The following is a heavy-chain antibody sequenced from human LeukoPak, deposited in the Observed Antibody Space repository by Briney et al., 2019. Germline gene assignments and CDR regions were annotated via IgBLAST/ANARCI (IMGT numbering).Heavy chain of an antibody. V-gene: IGHV4-59*11. CDR2: IYHTGST. J-gene: IGHJ4*02. D-gene: IGHD4-23*01. Sequence: SETLSLTCNVSGGSLSSHYWSWVRQSPEKGLEWIGQIYHTGSTHYNPSLRSRFAISVDTSKNKFFLSVKSVTAADTAVYYCAREGRWGMKYYFDFWGQGTLVIVSS. CDR1: GGSLSSHY. CDR3: AREGRWGMKYYFDF.